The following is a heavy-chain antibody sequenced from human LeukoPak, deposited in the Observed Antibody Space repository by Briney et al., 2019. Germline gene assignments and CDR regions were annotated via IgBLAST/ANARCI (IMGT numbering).Heavy chain of an antibody. CDR2: IKSKTDGGTT. Sequence: GGSLRLSCAASGFTFSNAWMSWVRQAPGKGLEWVGRIKSKTDGGTTDYAAPVKGRFTISRDDSKNTLYLQMNSLRAEDTALYYCARHRRSRSPILTGYYCDYWGQGTLVTVSS. V-gene: IGHV3-15*05. CDR3: ARHRRSRSPILTGYYCDY. CDR1: GFTFSNAW. J-gene: IGHJ4*02. D-gene: IGHD3-9*01.